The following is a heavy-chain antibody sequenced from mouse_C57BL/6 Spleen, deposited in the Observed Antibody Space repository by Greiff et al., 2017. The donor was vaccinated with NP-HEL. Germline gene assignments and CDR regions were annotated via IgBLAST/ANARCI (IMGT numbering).Heavy chain of an antibody. V-gene: IGHV1-20*01. CDR2: INPYNGDT. J-gene: IGHJ4*01. CDR1: GYSFTGYF. CDR3: AREVVADYYAMDY. Sequence: EVQVVESGPELVKPGDSVKISCKASGYSFTGYFMNWVMQSHGKSLEWIGRINPYNGDTFYNQKFKGKATLTVDKSSSTAHMELRSLTSEDSAVYYCAREVVADYYAMDYWGQGTSVTVSS. D-gene: IGHD1-1*01.